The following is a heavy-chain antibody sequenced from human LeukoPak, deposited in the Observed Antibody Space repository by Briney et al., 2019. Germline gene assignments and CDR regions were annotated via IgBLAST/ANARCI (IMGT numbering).Heavy chain of an antibody. V-gene: IGHV3-23*01. J-gene: IGHJ4*02. CDR1: GFTFNSYA. CDR2: ISGSGGST. CDR3: AKEITYYYDSSGYYFDY. Sequence: GGSLRLSCAASGFTFNSYAMSWVRQAQGKGLEWVSAISGSGGSTYNADSVKGRFTISRDNSKNTLYLQMNSLRAEDTAVYYCAKEITYYYDSSGYYFDYWGQGTLVTVSS. D-gene: IGHD3-22*01.